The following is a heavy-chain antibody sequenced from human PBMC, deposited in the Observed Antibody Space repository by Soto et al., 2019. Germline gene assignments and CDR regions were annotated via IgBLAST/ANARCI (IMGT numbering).Heavy chain of an antibody. V-gene: IGHV1-69*02. D-gene: IGHD5-12*01. Sequence: QVQLVQSGAEVKKPGSSVKVSCKASGGTFSSYTISWVRQAPGQGLEWMGRIIPILGIANYAQKFQGRVTITADKSTSTAYMELSSLRSEDTAVYYCARGSIVATTYGMTSGAKGPRSPSP. CDR1: GGTFSSYT. CDR3: ARGSIVATTYGMTS. CDR2: IIPILGIA. J-gene: IGHJ6*02.